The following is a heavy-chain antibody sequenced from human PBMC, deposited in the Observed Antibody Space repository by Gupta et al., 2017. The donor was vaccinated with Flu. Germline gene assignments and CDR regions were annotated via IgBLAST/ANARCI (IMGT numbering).Heavy chain of an antibody. V-gene: IGHV3-23*01. CDR3: AKGKGVVLWYFDY. CDR1: GFTFRSYA. D-gene: IGHD3-10*01. CDR2: ISGSGGST. Sequence: EVQLLESGGGLVQPGGSLRLSCAASGFTFRSYAMTWVRQAPGKGLEWVSAISGSGGSTYYADSVKGRFTISRDNSKNTLYLQMNSLRAEDTAVYYCAKGKGVVLWYFDYWGQGTLVTVAS. J-gene: IGHJ4*02.